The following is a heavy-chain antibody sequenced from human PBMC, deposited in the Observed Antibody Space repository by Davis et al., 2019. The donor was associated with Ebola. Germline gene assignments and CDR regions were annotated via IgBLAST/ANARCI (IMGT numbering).Heavy chain of an antibody. J-gene: IGHJ4*02. V-gene: IGHV1-69*13. D-gene: IGHD2-21*02. CDR1: GGTFSSYA. CDR3: ARDPDGADCGGDCYSPVY. Sequence: SVKVSCKASGGTFSSYAISWVRQAPGQGLEWMGGIIPIFGTANYAQKFQGRVTITADESTSTAYMELSSLRSEDTAVYYCARDPDGADCGGDCYSPVYWGQGTLVTVSS. CDR2: IIPIFGTA.